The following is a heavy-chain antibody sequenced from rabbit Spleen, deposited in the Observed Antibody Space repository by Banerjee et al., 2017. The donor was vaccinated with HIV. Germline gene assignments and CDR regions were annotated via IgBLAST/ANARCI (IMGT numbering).Heavy chain of an antibody. CDR2: IDTVGSSNT. V-gene: IGHV1S45*01. CDR1: GFSFSGSGY. D-gene: IGHD6-1*01. CDR3: ARDSIYANFFSVAYALDL. J-gene: IGHJ4*01. Sequence: QEQLVESGGGLVQPEGSLTFTCTTSGFSFSGSGYMCWVPQAPGKGLEWIGCIDTVGSSNTYCARWAKGRFTISRTSSTTVTLQMTSLTAADTATYFCARDSIYANFFSVAYALDLWGPGTLVTVS.